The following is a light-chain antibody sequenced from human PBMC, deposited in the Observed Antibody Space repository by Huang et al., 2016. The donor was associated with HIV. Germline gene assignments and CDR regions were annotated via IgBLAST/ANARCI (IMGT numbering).Light chain of an antibody. J-gene: IGKJ1*01. V-gene: IGKV1-39*01. Sequence: EIQMTQSPSSLSASVGDTVIMTCRASHNINTNCNWYQQRPGKAPKILIFIAAYLASVVPSRFSGSGSGTDFTLTITGLQPEDLATYFCQQSHTTPWTFGQGSRVEIK. CDR3: QQSHTTPWT. CDR2: IAA. CDR1: HNINTN.